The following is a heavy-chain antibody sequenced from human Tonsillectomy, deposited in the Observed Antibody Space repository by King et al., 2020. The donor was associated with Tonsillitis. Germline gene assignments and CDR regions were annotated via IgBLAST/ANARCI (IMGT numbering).Heavy chain of an antibody. CDR2: FYSGGST. Sequence: QLVQSGGGLVQPGGSLRLSCAASGFTVSSNYMSWVRQAPGKGLEGVSVFYSGGSTYFADSVKGRLTISRDNSKNTLYLQMNSLRAEDTAVYYCARVSSSWYSYYWGQGTLVTVSS. D-gene: IGHD6-13*01. V-gene: IGHV3-66*01. CDR1: GFTVSSNY. J-gene: IGHJ4*02. CDR3: ARVSSSWYSYY.